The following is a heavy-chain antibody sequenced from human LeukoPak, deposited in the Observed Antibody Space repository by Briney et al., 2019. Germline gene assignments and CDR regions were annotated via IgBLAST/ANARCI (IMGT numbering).Heavy chain of an antibody. CDR2: IKGDGSET. V-gene: IGHV3-7*03. CDR1: GFTFSSYW. Sequence: GGSLRLSCAASGFTFSSYWMSWVRQVPGKGLEWVANIKGDGSETSYVTSVRGRFTISRDNAKNSLYLQMNNLRVEDTAVYYCAREEVKSFDNWGQGTLVTVSS. J-gene: IGHJ4*02. CDR3: AREEVKSFDN.